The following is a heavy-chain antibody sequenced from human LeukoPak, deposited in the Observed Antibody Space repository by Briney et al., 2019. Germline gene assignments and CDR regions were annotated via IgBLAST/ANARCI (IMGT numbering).Heavy chain of an antibody. J-gene: IGHJ5*02. D-gene: IGHD6-13*01. CDR3: ASPFINGGSWRRYNWFDP. CDR1: GFTFSSYA. V-gene: IGHV3-23*01. Sequence: PGGSLRLSCAASGFTFSSYAMSWVRQAPGKGLEWVSAISGSGGSTYYADSVKGRFTISRDNSKNTLYLQMNSLRAEYTAVYYCASPFINGGSWRRYNWFDPWGQGTLVTVSS. CDR2: ISGSGGST.